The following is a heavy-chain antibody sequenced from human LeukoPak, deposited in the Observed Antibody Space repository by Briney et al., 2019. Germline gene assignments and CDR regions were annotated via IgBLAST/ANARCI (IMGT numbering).Heavy chain of an antibody. J-gene: IGHJ3*02. Sequence: GGSLRLSCAASGFTFSSYGMHWVRQAPGKGLEWVAFIRYDGSNKYYADSVKGRFTISRDNSKNTLYLQMNSLRAEDTAVYYCARAFLRYCSSTNCYAFDIWGQGTMVTVSS. V-gene: IGHV3-30*02. CDR3: ARAFLRYCSSTNCYAFDI. CDR1: GFTFSSYG. D-gene: IGHD2-2*01. CDR2: IRYDGSNK.